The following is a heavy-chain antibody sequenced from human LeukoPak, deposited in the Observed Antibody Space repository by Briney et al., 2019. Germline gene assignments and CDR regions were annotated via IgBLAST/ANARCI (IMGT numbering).Heavy chain of an antibody. CDR1: GFTFSSYV. CDR2: IWYDGSNI. Sequence: GGSLRLSCAASGFTFSSYVMHWVRQAPGKGLEWVAAIWYDGSNIYYADSLKGRFTISRDNSRNTLYLQVNNLRAEDTAVYYCASLLDAFDIWGQGTMVTVS. D-gene: IGHD3-10*01. CDR3: ASLLDAFDI. V-gene: IGHV3-33*01. J-gene: IGHJ3*02.